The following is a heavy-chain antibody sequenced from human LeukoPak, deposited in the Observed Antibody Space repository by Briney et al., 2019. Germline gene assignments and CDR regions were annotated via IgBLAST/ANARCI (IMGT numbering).Heavy chain of an antibody. V-gene: IGHV3-23*01. Sequence: GGSLRLSYAVSGFTFSSYGMTWVRQAPGKGLEWVSAISSSGGNTYYADSVKGRFTISRDNSKNTLYLQLNSLRSEDTAVYYCAKVKGSEGYCSITSCLADYWGQGTLVTVSS. CDR1: GFTFSSYG. D-gene: IGHD2-2*01. CDR3: AKVKGSEGYCSITSCLADY. CDR2: ISSSGGNT. J-gene: IGHJ4*02.